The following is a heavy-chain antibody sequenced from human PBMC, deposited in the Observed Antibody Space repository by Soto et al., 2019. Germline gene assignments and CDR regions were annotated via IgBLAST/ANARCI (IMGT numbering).Heavy chain of an antibody. CDR2: INPSGGST. D-gene: IGHD1-26*01. CDR1: GYTFTSYY. Sequence: QVQLVQSGAEVKKPGASVKVSCKASGYTFTSYYMHWVRQAPGQGLEWMGIINPSGGSTSYAQKFQGRVTMTRDTSTSAGYMELSSLRSEDTAVYYCARVGPGWELDYWGQGTLVTVSS. CDR3: ARVGPGWELDY. J-gene: IGHJ4*02. V-gene: IGHV1-46*01.